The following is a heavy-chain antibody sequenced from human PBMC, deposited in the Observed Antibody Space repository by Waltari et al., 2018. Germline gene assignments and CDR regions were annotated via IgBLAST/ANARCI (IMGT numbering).Heavy chain of an antibody. CDR1: GFTFSSYW. D-gene: IGHD3-3*01. V-gene: IGHV3-7*01. CDR3: ARATYYDFWSGYLASYYYYMDV. J-gene: IGHJ6*03. Sequence: EVQLVESGGGLVQPGGSLRLSCAASGFTFSSYWMSWVRQAPVKGLEWVANIKQDGSEKYYVDSVKGRFTISRDNAKNSLYLQMNSLRAEDTAVYYCARATYYDFWSGYLASYYYYMDVWGKGTTVTVSS. CDR2: IKQDGSEK.